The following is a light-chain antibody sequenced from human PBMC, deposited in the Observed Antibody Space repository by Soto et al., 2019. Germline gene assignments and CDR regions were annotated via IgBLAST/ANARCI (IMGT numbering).Light chain of an antibody. J-gene: IGKJ3*01. CDR1: QSISVY. V-gene: IGKV3-11*01. CDR3: QQRSNWPLFT. CDR2: DAS. Sequence: LLTQSPATLSLSPGERATLSCRASQSISVYLAWYQQRPGQAPRLLIYDASNRATGIPARFSGSGSGTDFTLTISNLEPEDFAVYYCQQRSNWPLFTFGPGTRVDIK.